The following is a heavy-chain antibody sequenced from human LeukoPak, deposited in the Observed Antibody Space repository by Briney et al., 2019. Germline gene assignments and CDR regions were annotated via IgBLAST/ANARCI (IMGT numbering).Heavy chain of an antibody. CDR2: ISYDGSSK. J-gene: IGHJ3*01. CDR1: GFTFISFA. Sequence: GGSLRPSCAASGFTFISFAMHWVRQAPGKGLGWGAVISYDGSSKYYADSVRGRFTISRDDSKNTLYLQMSSLRPEDTAVYYCARDRWLQLRIKYSFDVWGQGTMVTVSS. V-gene: IGHV3-30*04. CDR3: ARDRWLQLRIKYSFDV. D-gene: IGHD5-24*01.